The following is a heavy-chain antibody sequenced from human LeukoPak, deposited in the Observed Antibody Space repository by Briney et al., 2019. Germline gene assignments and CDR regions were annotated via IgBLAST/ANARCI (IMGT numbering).Heavy chain of an antibody. Sequence: SETLSLTCAGYGGSFSGYYWSWIRQPPGKRLEWIGEINHSGSTNYNPSLKSRVTISVDTSKNQFSLKLSSVTAADTAVYYCARGQYYGSGRGNTTPFGYWGQGTRVTVSS. J-gene: IGHJ4*02. CDR2: INHSGST. CDR3: ARGQYYGSGRGNTTPFGY. D-gene: IGHD3-10*01. V-gene: IGHV4-34*01. CDR1: GGSFSGYY.